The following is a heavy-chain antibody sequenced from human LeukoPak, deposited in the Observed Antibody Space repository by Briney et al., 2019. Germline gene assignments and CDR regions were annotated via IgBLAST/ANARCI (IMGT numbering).Heavy chain of an antibody. CDR2: LSNNGGYT. V-gene: IGHV3-23*01. CDR1: GFAFSNYA. J-gene: IGHJ4*02. D-gene: IGHD2-15*01. Sequence: GGSLRLSCAASGFAFSNYAMAWVRQAPGKGLQWVSALSNNGGYTYYADSVQGRFTISRDNSKSTLCLQMNSLRAEDTAVYYCAKQLGYCSDGSCYFPYWGQGTLVTVSS. CDR3: AKQLGYCSDGSCYFPY.